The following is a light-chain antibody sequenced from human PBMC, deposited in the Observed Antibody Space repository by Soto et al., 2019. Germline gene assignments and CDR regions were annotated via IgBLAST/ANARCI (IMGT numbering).Light chain of an antibody. Sequence: QSVLTQPPSVSGAPGQRVTISCTGTNSNIGGGYDVHWYQQLPGTAPKLLIYGNNNRPSGVPDRFSGSKSYASASLAITGLQSEDEADYYCHSYDSRLSGSVFGGGTKLTVL. V-gene: IGLV1-40*01. J-gene: IGLJ2*01. CDR3: HSYDSRLSGSV. CDR2: GNN. CDR1: NSNIGGGYD.